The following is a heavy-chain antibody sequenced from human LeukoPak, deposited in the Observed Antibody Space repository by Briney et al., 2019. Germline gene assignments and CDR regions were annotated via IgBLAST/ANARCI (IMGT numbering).Heavy chain of an antibody. CDR1: GGTFSSYA. D-gene: IGHD5-12*01. V-gene: IGHV1-69*13. CDR2: IIPIFGTA. Sequence: SVKVSCKASGGTFSSYAIGWVRQAPGQGLEWMGGIIPIFGTANYAQKFQGRVTITADESTSTAYMELSSLRSEDTAVYYCATIVATRHYYYMDVWGKGTTVTISS. CDR3: ATIVATRHYYYMDV. J-gene: IGHJ6*03.